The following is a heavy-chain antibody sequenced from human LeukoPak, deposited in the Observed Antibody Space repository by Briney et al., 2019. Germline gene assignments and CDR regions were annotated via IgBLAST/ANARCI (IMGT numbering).Heavy chain of an antibody. J-gene: IGHJ4*02. CDR2: ISSSGSTI. V-gene: IGHV3-11*01. CDR1: GFTFSDYY. Sequence: PGGSLRLSCAASGFTFSDYYMSWIRQAPGKGLEWVSYISSSGSTIYYADSVKGRFTISRDNAKNSLYLQMNSLRAEDTAVYYCARDSHSYYYDSSGYYSFDYWGQGTLVTVSS. CDR3: ARDSHSYYYDSSGYYSFDY. D-gene: IGHD3-22*01.